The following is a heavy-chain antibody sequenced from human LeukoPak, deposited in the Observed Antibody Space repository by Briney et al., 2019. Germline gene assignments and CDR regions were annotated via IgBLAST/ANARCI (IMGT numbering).Heavy chain of an antibody. V-gene: IGHV3-48*04. J-gene: IGHJ4*02. CDR2: ISSSSSTI. D-gene: IGHD3-9*01. CDR3: ASEGGAGYYEFDY. CDR1: GFTFSSYS. Sequence: GGSLRLSCAASGFTFSSYSMNWVRQAPGKGLEWVSYISSSSSTIYYADSVKGRFTISRDNAKNSLYLQMNSLRAEDTAVYYCASEGGAGYYEFDYWGQGTLVTVSS.